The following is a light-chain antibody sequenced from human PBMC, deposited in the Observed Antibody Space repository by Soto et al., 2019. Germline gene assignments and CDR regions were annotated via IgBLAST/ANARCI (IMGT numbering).Light chain of an antibody. CDR3: SSHTSSSPYV. Sequence: QSALTQPASVSGSPGQSITISCTGTSSDVGGYNYVSWYQQHPGKAPKLMIYDVSDRPSGISNRFSGSKSGNTASLTISGLQAEDEADYYCSSHTSSSPYVFGPGTKLTVL. V-gene: IGLV2-14*01. CDR2: DVS. CDR1: SSDVGGYNY. J-gene: IGLJ1*01.